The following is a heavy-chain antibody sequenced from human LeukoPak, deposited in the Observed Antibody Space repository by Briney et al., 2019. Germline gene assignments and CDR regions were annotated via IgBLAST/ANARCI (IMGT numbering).Heavy chain of an antibody. CDR3: ARDILATSIAAPYY. V-gene: IGHV4-39*07. Sequence: PGGSLRLSCAASEFTFTSYEMNWVRQAPGKGLEWIGSIFYSGRTYYNPSLKSRVTMSVDTSKNQFSLRLSSVNAADTAVYYCARDILATSIAAPYYWGQGTLVTVSS. CDR1: EFTFTSYE. D-gene: IGHD6-13*01. J-gene: IGHJ4*02. CDR2: IFYSGRT.